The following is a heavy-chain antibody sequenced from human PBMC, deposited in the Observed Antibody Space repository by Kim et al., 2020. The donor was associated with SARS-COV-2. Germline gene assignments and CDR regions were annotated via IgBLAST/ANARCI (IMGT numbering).Heavy chain of an antibody. J-gene: IGHJ5*02. CDR3: ARGITIFGVVIIRAGNWFDP. CDR1: GGSFSGYY. Sequence: SETLSLTCAVYGGSFSGYYWSWIRQPPGKGLEWIGEINHSGSTNYNPSLKSRVTISVDTSKNQFSLKLSSVTAADTAVYYCARGITIFGVVIIRAGNWFDPWGQGTLVTVSS. D-gene: IGHD3-3*01. V-gene: IGHV4-34*01. CDR2: INHSGST.